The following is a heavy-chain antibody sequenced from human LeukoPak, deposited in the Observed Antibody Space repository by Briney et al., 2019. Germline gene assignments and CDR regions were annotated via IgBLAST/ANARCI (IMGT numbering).Heavy chain of an antibody. CDR3: ASMPRGEAAGYYMDV. D-gene: IGHD6-13*01. V-gene: IGHV4-4*07. CDR1: GGSISSYY. CDR2: IYTSGT. J-gene: IGHJ6*03. Sequence: SETLSPNCTISGGSISSYYWNWLRHHAGTGLEWIGRIYTSGTIYNPPLKSRVAILLDRSKNQFSLRLSSVTAADTAVYYCASMPRGEAAGYYMDVWGKGTTVTVSS.